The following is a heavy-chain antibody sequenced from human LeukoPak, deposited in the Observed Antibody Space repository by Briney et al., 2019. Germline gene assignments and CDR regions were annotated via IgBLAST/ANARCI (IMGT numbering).Heavy chain of an antibody. CDR1: GGTFSSYA. V-gene: IGHV1-69*05. CDR2: IIPIFGTA. CDR3: ARGLTEAANYYYYMDV. D-gene: IGHD2-15*01. Sequence: SVKVSCKASGGTFSSYAINWVRQAPGQGLEWMGGIIPIFGTANYAQKFQGRVTITTDESTSTAYMELSSLRSEDTAVYYCARGLTEAANYYYYMDVWGKGTTVTVSS. J-gene: IGHJ6*03.